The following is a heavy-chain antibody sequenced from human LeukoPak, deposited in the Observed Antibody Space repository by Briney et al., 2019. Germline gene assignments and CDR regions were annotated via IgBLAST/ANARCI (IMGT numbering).Heavy chain of an antibody. CDR3: AREWSSSGWYDY. J-gene: IGHJ4*02. Sequence: PSETLSLTCTVSGGSISSYYWSWIRQPPGQGLEWIGDIYYSGSTNYNPSLKSRVTISVDTSTNQFSLKLSSVTAADTAVYYCAREWSSSGWYDYWGQGTRVTVPS. D-gene: IGHD6-19*01. CDR2: IYYSGST. V-gene: IGHV4-59*12. CDR1: GGSISSYY.